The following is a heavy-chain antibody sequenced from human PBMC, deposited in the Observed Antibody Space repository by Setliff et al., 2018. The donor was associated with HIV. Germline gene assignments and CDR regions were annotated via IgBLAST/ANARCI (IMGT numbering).Heavy chain of an antibody. D-gene: IGHD3-10*01. J-gene: IGHJ6*02. CDR2: IYYSGST. CDR1: GGSISSFY. V-gene: IGHV4-59*01. Sequence: PSETPSLACTLSGGSISSFYWNWVRQPPGKGLEWIGYIYYSGSTNYNPSLKSRVTISVVTSKNQFSLNLTSVTAAATAVYYCARVETTTRGATYAMDVWGQGTTVTVSS. CDR3: ARVETTTRGATYAMDV.